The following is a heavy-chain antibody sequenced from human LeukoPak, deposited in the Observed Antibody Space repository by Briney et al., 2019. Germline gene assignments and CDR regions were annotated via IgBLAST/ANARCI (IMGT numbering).Heavy chain of an antibody. Sequence: EASVKVSRKASGGTFSSYAISWVRQAPGQGLEWMGGIIPIFGTANYAQKFQGRVTITADKSTSTAYMELSSLRSEDAAVYYCASKGIAVACTHYYYGMDVWGKGTTVTVSS. V-gene: IGHV1-69*06. J-gene: IGHJ6*04. D-gene: IGHD6-19*01. CDR1: GGTFSSYA. CDR2: IIPIFGTA. CDR3: ASKGIAVACTHYYYGMDV.